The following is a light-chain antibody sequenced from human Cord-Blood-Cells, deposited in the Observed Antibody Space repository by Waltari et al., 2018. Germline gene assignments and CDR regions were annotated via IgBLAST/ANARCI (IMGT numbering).Light chain of an antibody. J-gene: IGLJ1*01. CDR3: CSYAGSSSYV. Sequence: QSALTQPASVSGSPGQSITISCTGTSSDVGGYNLTSWYQQHPGKAPKRMIYEGSKRPSGVSNRFSGSKSGNTASLTISGLQAEDEADYYCCSYAGSSSYVFGTGTKVTVL. CDR1: SSDVGGYNL. V-gene: IGLV2-23*01. CDR2: EGS.